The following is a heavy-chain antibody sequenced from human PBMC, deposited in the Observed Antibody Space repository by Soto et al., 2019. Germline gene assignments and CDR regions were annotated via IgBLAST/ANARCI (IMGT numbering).Heavy chain of an antibody. V-gene: IGHV1-46*01. CDR3: AKSSPYRLVQTPTGNQYYSPMDV. J-gene: IGHJ6*02. CDR1: ADTFTSYY. Sequence: ASVKVSCKAPADTFTSYYIHWVRQAPGHGLEWMGIINPNGGSTRFAQTFQGRITMTTDTSTSTVYMELRSLRSEDTAVYYCAKSSPYRLVQTPTGNQYYSPMDVWGQGTTVTVSS. CDR2: INPNGGST. D-gene: IGHD1-1*01.